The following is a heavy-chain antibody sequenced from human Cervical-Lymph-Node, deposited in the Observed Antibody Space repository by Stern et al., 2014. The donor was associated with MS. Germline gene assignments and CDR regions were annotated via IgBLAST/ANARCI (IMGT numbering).Heavy chain of an antibody. V-gene: IGHV3-15*01. CDR1: GFTFKNAW. CDR3: ATPPVQGAH. D-gene: IGHD6-6*01. J-gene: IGHJ4*02. Sequence: EVQLVESGGGLVKPGGSLRLSCAASGFTFKNAWMTWVRQAPGKGLGWIGRIKSKSDGGTTDYAAPVKGRFTISRDDSKNVVYLQMHSLKTEDTAVYYCATPPVQGAHWGQGTLVTVSS. CDR2: IKSKSDGGTT.